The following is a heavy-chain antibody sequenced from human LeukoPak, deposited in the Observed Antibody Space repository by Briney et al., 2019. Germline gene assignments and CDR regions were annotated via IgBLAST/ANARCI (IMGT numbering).Heavy chain of an antibody. D-gene: IGHD3-22*01. J-gene: IGHJ3*02. CDR1: GGSISSSDYY. CDR3: ARVFYDSSGYYRGAFDI. V-gene: IGHV4-39*07. CDR2: IYYTGST. Sequence: SETLSLTCTVSGGSISSSDYYWGWIRQPPGRGLEWIGSIYYTGSTYYNPSLKSRVIISVDTSKTQFSLKLSSVTAADTAVYYCARVFYDSSGYYRGAFDIWGQGTMVTVSS.